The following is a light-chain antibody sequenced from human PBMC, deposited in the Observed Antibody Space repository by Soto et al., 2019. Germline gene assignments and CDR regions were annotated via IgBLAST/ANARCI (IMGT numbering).Light chain of an antibody. Sequence: IVMTQSPLSLSVTPGEPVSMSCRSSHSLLYSNAYNYIDWXXQQPGXXPXXLIYLGSHRASGVPDRFSGSGSGTNFTLKINRVEAEFVGIDDCMQGRESLTFGQGTRLEIK. CDR3: MQGRESLT. V-gene: IGKV2-28*01. CDR1: HSLLYSNAYNY. CDR2: LGS. J-gene: IGKJ5*01.